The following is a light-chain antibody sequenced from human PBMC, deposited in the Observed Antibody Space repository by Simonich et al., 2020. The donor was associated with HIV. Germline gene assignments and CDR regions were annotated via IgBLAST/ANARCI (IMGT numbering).Light chain of an antibody. Sequence: QSALTQPASVSGSPGQSIPISCPGTSSDVGTYNYVSWYQQPPGKPPKLMFYDVTHRPSGVSNRFSGSKSGNTASLTISVLLAEDEADYYCCSYAGSYTWVFGGGTKLTVL. J-gene: IGLJ3*02. CDR2: DVT. CDR3: CSYAGSYTWV. CDR1: SSDVGTYNY. V-gene: IGLV2-14*03.